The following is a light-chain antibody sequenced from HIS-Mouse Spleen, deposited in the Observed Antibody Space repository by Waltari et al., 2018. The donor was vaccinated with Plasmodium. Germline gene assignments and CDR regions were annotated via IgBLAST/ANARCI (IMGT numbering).Light chain of an antibody. CDR2: EVS. V-gene: IGLV2-8*01. CDR1: RSDVGGYNY. J-gene: IGLJ2*01. CDR3: SSYAGSNNLV. Sequence: QSALTQPPSASGSPGQSATTSCTRTRSDVGGYNYVSWYQQHPGKAPKLMIYEVSKRPSGVPDRFSGSKSGNTASLTVSGLQAEDEADYYCSSYAGSNNLVFGGGTKLTVL.